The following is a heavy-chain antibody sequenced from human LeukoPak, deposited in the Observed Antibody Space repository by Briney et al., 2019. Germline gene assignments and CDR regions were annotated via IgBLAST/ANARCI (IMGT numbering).Heavy chain of an antibody. Sequence: SETLSLTCAVYGGSFSGYYWSWIRQPPGKGLEWIGEINHSGSTNYNPSLNSRVTISVDTSKNQFSLKLSSVTAADTAVYYCARRPGYRYYYGSGSYPSYFYYYYMDVWGKGTTVTVSS. V-gene: IGHV4-34*01. CDR2: INHSGST. J-gene: IGHJ6*03. CDR1: GGSFSGYY. D-gene: IGHD3-10*01. CDR3: ARRPGYRYYYGSGSYPSYFYYYYMDV.